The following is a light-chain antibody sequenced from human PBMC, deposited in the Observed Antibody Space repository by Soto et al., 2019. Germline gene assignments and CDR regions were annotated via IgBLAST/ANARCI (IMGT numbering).Light chain of an antibody. CDR3: QQYNAYSPWT. CDR1: QSIMTW. J-gene: IGKJ1*01. V-gene: IGKV1-5*03. CDR2: KAS. Sequence: DVQMTQYPYTLSASVGDRVAITCRASQSIMTWLAWYQQKPGKAPKLLIYKASDLDVGVPSRFSGSGSATEFTLTISSLQPDDVATYYCQQYNAYSPWTFAQGTKVAI.